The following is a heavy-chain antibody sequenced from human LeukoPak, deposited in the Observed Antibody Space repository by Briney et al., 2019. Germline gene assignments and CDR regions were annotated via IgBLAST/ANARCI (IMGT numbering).Heavy chain of an antibody. Sequence: PGGSLRLSCAASGFTLSSYWMSWVRQAPGKGLEWVANIRYDGSGKYYADSVKGRFTISRDDAKNSLYLEMNRLRVEDTAVYYCARDLFSGSYQEDFWGQGTLVTVTS. J-gene: IGHJ4*02. CDR3: ARDLFSGSYQEDF. CDR2: IRYDGSGK. D-gene: IGHD1-26*01. V-gene: IGHV3-7*01. CDR1: GFTLSSYW.